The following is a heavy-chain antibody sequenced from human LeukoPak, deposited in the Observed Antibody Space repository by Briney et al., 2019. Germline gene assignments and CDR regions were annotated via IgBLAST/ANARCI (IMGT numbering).Heavy chain of an antibody. D-gene: IGHD2-2*01. V-gene: IGHV3-66*01. CDR2: IYSGGST. Sequence: PGGSLRLSCAASGFTFSRYAMNWVRQAPGKGLEWVSVIYSGGSTYYADSVKGRFTISRDNAKNTLYLQMNSLRAEDTAVYYCARDLCSSTSCYLSPLGDYWGQGTLVTVSS. CDR3: ARDLCSSTSCYLSPLGDY. J-gene: IGHJ4*02. CDR1: GFTFSRYA.